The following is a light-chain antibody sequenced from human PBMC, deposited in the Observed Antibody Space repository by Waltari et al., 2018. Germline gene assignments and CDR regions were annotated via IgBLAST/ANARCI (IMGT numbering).Light chain of an antibody. CDR1: SSDVGFYDF. J-gene: IGLJ3*02. CDR2: KVN. Sequence: QSALTQPASVSGSPGQSITISCPGTSSDVGFYDFVSWFQPHPGKAPKRMIYKVNNRPSGVSNRFSGSKSANTASLTISGLQAEDEADYYCSSYTRRSYWVFGGGTQLTVL. V-gene: IGLV2-14*01. CDR3: SSYTRRSYWV.